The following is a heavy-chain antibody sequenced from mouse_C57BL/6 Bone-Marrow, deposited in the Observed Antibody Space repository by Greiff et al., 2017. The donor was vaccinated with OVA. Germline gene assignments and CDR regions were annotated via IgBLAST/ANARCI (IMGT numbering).Heavy chain of an antibody. CDR1: GYSFTGYF. CDR2: INPYNGDT. D-gene: IGHD1-1*01. J-gene: IGHJ1*03. Sequence: VQLKQSGPELVKPGDSVKISCKASGYSFTGYFMNWVMQSHGKSLEWIGRINPYNGDTFYNQKFKGKATLTVDKSSSTAHMELRSLTSEDSAVYYCARGDIYYYGSSYWYFDVWGTGTTVTVSS. CDR3: ARGDIYYYGSSYWYFDV. V-gene: IGHV1-20*01.